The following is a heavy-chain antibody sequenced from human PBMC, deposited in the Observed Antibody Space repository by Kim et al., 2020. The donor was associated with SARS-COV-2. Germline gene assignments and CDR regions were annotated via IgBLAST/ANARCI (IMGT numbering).Heavy chain of an antibody. CDR2: ISAYNGNT. Sequence: ASVKVSCKASGYTFTSYGISWVRQAPGQGLEWMGCISAYNGNTNYAQKLQGRVTMTTDTSTSTAYMELRSLRSDDTAVYYCASNEPEGSYYYYYGMDVWGQGTTVTVSS. D-gene: IGHD2-8*01. CDR3: ASNEPEGSYYYYYGMDV. CDR1: GYTFTSYG. J-gene: IGHJ6*02. V-gene: IGHV1-18*01.